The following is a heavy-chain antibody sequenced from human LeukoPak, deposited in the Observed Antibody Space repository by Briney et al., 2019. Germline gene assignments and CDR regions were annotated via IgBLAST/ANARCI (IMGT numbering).Heavy chain of an antibody. CDR1: GGSISGYY. V-gene: IGHV4-34*01. CDR3: ARGRYCSGGSCYSSFYYGMDV. D-gene: IGHD2-15*01. Sequence: PSETMSLNCTVSGGSISGYYWSWIRQPPGKGLEWIGELNHRASTKYNPSLKSLVTISVVTSKNHFSLRLSSVTAADTAVYYCARGRYCSGGSCYSSFYYGMDVWGQGTTVTVSS. CDR2: LNHRAST. J-gene: IGHJ6*02.